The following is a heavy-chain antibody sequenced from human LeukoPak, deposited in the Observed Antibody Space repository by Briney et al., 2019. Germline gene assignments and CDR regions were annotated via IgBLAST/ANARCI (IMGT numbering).Heavy chain of an antibody. Sequence: PSETLSLTCTVSGASISSYYWSWIRQPPGKGLEWIGYIHYSGNTNYNPSLKSRVTISVDTSKNQFSLKLSSVTAADTAVYYCASDKRITMIVDAFDIWGQGTMVTVSS. CDR3: ASDKRITMIVDAFDI. J-gene: IGHJ3*02. V-gene: IGHV4-59*12. D-gene: IGHD3-22*01. CDR1: GASISSYY. CDR2: IHYSGNT.